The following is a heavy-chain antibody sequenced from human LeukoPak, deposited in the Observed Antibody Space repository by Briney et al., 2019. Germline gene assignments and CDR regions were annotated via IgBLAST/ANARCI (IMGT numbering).Heavy chain of an antibody. CDR1: GGSVNNYY. CDR2: IYRGST. V-gene: IGHV4-59*08. J-gene: IGHJ4*02. CDR3: AGHAAISAAGTAPFDN. Sequence: SETLSLTCTVSGGSVNNYYWSWLRQPPGKGLDWIGYIYRGSTKYNPSLKSRVTISMDTSQNQISLKLISVTAADTALYYCAGHAAISAAGTAPFDNWGQGTLVTVSS. D-gene: IGHD6-13*01.